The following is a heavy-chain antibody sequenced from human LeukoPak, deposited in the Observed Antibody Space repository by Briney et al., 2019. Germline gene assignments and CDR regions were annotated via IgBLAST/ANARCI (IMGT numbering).Heavy chain of an antibody. CDR2: INEDGSDK. D-gene: IGHD2-2*01. J-gene: IGHJ3*02. Sequence: GGSLRLSCAASGFTFSDHWMSWVRQAPGKGLEWVANINEDGSDKYYVDSVKGRFTISRDNAKNSLYLQMNSLRAEDTAVYYCARDERDIVVVPAALNAFDIWGQGTMVTVSS. V-gene: IGHV3-7*01. CDR3: ARDERDIVVVPAALNAFDI. CDR1: GFTFSDHW.